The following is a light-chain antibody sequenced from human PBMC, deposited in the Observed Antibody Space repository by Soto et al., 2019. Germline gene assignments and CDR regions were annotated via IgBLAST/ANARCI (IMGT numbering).Light chain of an antibody. CDR2: GAS. CDR3: QQHGTSPIT. Sequence: EIVLTPSPDTLSLSPGERVTLFCRASQTVIRNYLASHQQKPGQTPRLLVYGASSRATGIPDTFSGSGSGTDFTLTISRLEPEDFAVYYCQQHGTSPITFGQGTRLEI. V-gene: IGKV3-20*01. J-gene: IGKJ5*01. CDR1: QTVIRNY.